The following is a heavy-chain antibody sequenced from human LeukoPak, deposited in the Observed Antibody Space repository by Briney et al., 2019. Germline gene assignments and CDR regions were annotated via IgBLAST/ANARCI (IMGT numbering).Heavy chain of an antibody. CDR1: GFTFSSFS. J-gene: IGHJ5*02. CDR3: AKLGNWFDP. V-gene: IGHV3-23*01. D-gene: IGHD1-26*01. CDR2: ISGSGGST. Sequence: GGSLRLSCAASGFTFSSFSMNWVRQAPGKGLEWVSGISGSGGSTYYADSVKGRFTIFRDNSKNTLYLQMNSLRGEDTALYYCAKLGNWFDPRGQGTLVTVSS.